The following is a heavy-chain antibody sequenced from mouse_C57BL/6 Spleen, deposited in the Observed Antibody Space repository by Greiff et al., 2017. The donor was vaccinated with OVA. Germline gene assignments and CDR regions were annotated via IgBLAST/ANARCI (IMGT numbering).Heavy chain of an antibody. D-gene: IGHD2-3*01. CDR2: ISSGGSYT. Sequence: VKLMESGGDLVKPGGSLKLSCAASGFTFSSYGMSWVRQTPDKRLEWVATISSGGSYTYYPDSVKGRFTISRDNAKNTLYLQMSSLKSEDTAMYYCASLIYDGYYDFDYWGQGTTLTVSS. V-gene: IGHV5-6*02. J-gene: IGHJ2*01. CDR3: ASLIYDGYYDFDY. CDR1: GFTFSSYG.